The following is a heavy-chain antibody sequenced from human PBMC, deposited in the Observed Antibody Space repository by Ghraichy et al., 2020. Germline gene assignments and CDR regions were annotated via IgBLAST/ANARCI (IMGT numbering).Heavy chain of an antibody. CDR2: ISNDASDT. CDR3: ARDGGGLAY. J-gene: IGHJ4*02. Sequence: GSLRLSCAASGFTFRNYWMHWVRQAPGKGLVWVSRISNDASDTTYADSVRGRFTISRDNSKNTLYLQMNSLRAEDTAVYYCARDGGGLAYWGQGTLVTVSS. D-gene: IGHD3-16*01. CDR1: GFTFRNYW. V-gene: IGHV3-74*01.